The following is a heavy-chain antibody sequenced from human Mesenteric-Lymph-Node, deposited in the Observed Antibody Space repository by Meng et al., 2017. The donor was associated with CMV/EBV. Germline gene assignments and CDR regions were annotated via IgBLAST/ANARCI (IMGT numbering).Heavy chain of an antibody. Sequence: GGSLRLSCAASAFTFSNYAMNWVRQAPGKGLEWVSVIGGSGGSTYYADSVKGRFTISRDNSKNTLYLQMNSLRAEDTAVYYCAKVDLLLDYWGQGTLVTVSS. CDR2: IGGSGGST. CDR1: AFTFSNYA. J-gene: IGHJ4*02. D-gene: IGHD2-15*01. V-gene: IGHV3-23*01. CDR3: AKVDLLLDY.